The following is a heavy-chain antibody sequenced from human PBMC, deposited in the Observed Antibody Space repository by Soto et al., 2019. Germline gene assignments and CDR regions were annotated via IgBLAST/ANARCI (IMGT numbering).Heavy chain of an antibody. CDR2: INAGNGNT. CDR3: ARSAKKTWLPDF. V-gene: IGHV1-3*01. D-gene: IGHD5-12*01. J-gene: IGHJ1*01. CDR1: GFSFIDYS. Sequence: GASGKVSCKASGFSFIDYSILWVRQAPGQSLEWLGWINAGNGNTKYSHKFQDRVTITSDTSATTTYMELRSLRSEDTAVFYCARSAKKTWLPDFWGQGTLVTVSS.